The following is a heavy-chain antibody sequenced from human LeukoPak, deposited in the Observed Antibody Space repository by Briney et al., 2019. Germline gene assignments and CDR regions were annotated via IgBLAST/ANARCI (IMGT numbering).Heavy chain of an antibody. V-gene: IGHV3-74*01. CDR2: INSDGSST. CDR3: ARAGLYCSGGSCYHFDY. CDR1: GFTFSSYW. D-gene: IGHD2-15*01. Sequence: PGGSLRLSCAASGFTFSSYWMHWVRQAPGKGLVWVSRINSDGSSTSYADSVKGRFTISRDNSKNTLYLQMNSLRAEDTAVYYCARAGLYCSGGSCYHFDYWGQGTLVTVSS. J-gene: IGHJ4*02.